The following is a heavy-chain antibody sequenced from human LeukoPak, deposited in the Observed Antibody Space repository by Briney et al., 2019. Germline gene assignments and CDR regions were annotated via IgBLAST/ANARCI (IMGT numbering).Heavy chain of an antibody. D-gene: IGHD5-18*01. V-gene: IGHV4-39*02. CDR2: IYYSVSS. J-gene: IGHJ4*02. CDR1: RGSLSSSSYY. Sequence: SETLSLTCTHPRGSLSSSSYYWGWIRQPPGKGLEWIGRIYYSVSSYHNPSLKSRVTISVDTSKNHFSLKRSSVTAADTAVYYCARRGYSHGQFDYWGQGTLVTVSS. CDR3: ARRGYSHGQFDY.